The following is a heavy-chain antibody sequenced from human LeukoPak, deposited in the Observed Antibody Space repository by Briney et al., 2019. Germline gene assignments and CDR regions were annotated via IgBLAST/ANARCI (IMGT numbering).Heavy chain of an antibody. V-gene: IGHV4-34*01. CDR3: TRAIYSGNSDFDY. Sequence: PSETLSLTCAVYGGPFSGHYWRWICQPPGKGLEWIGEINHSGSANYSPSLKSRVTLSVDTSKNQFSLKLRSVTAADTAVYYCTRAIYSGNSDFDYWGQGALVTVSS. CDR1: GGPFSGHY. CDR2: INHSGSA. J-gene: IGHJ4*02. D-gene: IGHD4-23*01.